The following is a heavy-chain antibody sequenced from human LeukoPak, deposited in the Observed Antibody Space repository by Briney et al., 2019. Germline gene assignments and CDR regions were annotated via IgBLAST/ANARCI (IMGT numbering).Heavy chain of an antibody. D-gene: IGHD5-12*01. CDR3: ARHLAGIIVAGKIDY. CDR1: GGSISSYY. Sequence: PSETLSLTCTVSGGSISSYYWGWIRQPPGKGLEWIGSIYYSGSTYYNPSLKSRVTISVDTSKNQFSLKLSPVTAADTAVYYCARHLAGIIVAGKIDYWGQGTLATVSS. V-gene: IGHV4-39*01. CDR2: IYYSGST. J-gene: IGHJ4*02.